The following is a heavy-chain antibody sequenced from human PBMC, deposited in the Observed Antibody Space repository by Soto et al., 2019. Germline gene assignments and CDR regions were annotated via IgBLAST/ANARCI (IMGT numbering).Heavy chain of an antibody. J-gene: IGHJ4*02. CDR1: GFTVVNNY. D-gene: IGHD3-10*01. CDR2: IYSTGTT. V-gene: IGHV3-53*01. CDR3: AKDGRGSGSHYNSFGY. Sequence: EVQLVESGGGLIQPGGSLKLSCAASGFTVVNNYMSWVRQAPGKGLEWVSLIYSTGTTKYADSVKGRFTVSRDNAKNTLYLQMNSLSAEDTAVYYCAKDGRGSGSHYNSFGYWGQGTLVTVSS.